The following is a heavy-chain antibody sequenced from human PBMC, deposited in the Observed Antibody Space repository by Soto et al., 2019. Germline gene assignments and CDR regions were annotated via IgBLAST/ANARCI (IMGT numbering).Heavy chain of an antibody. V-gene: IGHV3-9*01. J-gene: IGHJ4*02. CDR3: AKGRAAGSGTSLDY. Sequence: CLRLSCVASGFTVDDYGMHGVRQPPGKGLEWVSGIGWSGNSIGEAVSVKGRFTISRDNAKNSLYLQMNSLRVDDTALYYCAKGRAAGSGTSLDYWGQGILVTVSS. CDR2: IGWSGNSI. CDR1: GFTVDDYG. D-gene: IGHD6-19*01.